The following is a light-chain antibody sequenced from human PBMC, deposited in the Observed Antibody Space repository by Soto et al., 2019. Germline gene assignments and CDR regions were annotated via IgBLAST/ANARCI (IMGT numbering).Light chain of an antibody. V-gene: IGKV1-27*01. CDR2: AAS. J-gene: IGKJ3*01. CDR3: QKYNNAPFA. CDR1: QAISNY. Sequence: DIPMTQSPSSLSASVGDRVTITCRASQAISNYLAWYQQKPGKVPKLPIYAASTLQSGVPHRFSGSGSGTDFNLTISSLQPEDVATYYCQKYNNAPFAFGPGTKVAIK.